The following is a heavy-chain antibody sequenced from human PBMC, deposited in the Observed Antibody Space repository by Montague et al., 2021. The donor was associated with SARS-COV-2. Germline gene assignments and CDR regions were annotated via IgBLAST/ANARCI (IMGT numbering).Heavy chain of an antibody. CDR3: ARGNITPSGFDI. J-gene: IGHJ3*02. CDR2: IYYTGGT. D-gene: IGHD1-14*01. CDR1: GDSISSANYY. Sequence: TLSLTCTVPGDSISSANYYWNWIRQNPGNGLEWIGYIYYTGGTHYNPSLESRLTMSIDTSKSQFSLRLSSVTAADTAVYYCARGNITPSGFDIWGQGTVVTVSS. V-gene: IGHV4-31*03.